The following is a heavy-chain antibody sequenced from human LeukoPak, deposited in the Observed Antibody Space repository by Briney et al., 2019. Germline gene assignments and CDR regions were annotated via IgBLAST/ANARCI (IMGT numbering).Heavy chain of an antibody. V-gene: IGHV3-73*01. CDR1: GFTFSDPA. CDR3: AGNYNSWTGLNY. CDR2: MGNKSSNCGT. J-gene: IGHJ4*02. D-gene: IGHD1-1*01. Sequence: GGSLRLSCAASGFTFSDPAMHWVRQASGKGLEWVGHMGNKSSNCGTEYARQVRGRFTSSRDDSEDTVYLQVDSLKTEDTAVYYCAGNYNSWTGLNYWGQGTLVTVSS.